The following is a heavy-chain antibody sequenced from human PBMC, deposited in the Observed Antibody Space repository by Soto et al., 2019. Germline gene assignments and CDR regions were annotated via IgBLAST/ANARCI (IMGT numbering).Heavy chain of an antibody. CDR1: GGSISSSSYY. V-gene: IGHV4-39*01. CDR2: IYYSGST. CDR3: ARQSGITMIVVVILSYFDY. J-gene: IGHJ4*02. D-gene: IGHD3-22*01. Sequence: PSETLSLACTVSGGSISSSSYYWGWIRQPPGRGLEWIGSIYYSGSTYYNPSLKSRVTISVDTSKNQFSLKLSSVTAADTAVYYCARQSGITMIVVVILSYFDYWGEGTLVTVS.